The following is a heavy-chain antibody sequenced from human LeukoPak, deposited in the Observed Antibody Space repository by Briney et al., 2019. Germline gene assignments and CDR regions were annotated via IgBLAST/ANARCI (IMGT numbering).Heavy chain of an antibody. CDR3: ARCTTGKTFGSLREIKKSREIDY. CDR1: AFSFSDYN. CDR2: MSSSSSYI. Sequence: GGSLRLSCAASAFSFSDYNMNWVRQAPGKGLEWVSSMSSSSSYIYYADSVKGRFTISRDNAKNSLFLQMDSLRGEDTAVYYCARCTTGKTFGSLREIKKSREIDYWGQGTLVTVSS. D-gene: IGHD1-1*01. J-gene: IGHJ4*02. V-gene: IGHV3-21*01.